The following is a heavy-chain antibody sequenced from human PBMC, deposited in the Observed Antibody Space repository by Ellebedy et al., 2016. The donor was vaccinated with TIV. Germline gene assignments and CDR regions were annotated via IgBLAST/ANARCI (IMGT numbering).Heavy chain of an antibody. V-gene: IGHV3-23*01. CDR1: GFTFSSYA. CDR3: ATQLWNTEF. CDR2: ISSGGGST. D-gene: IGHD5-18*01. Sequence: GESLKISCAASGFTFSSYAMCWVRQAPGKGLQWVSAISSGGGSTFYADSVKGRFTISRDNGKSMLFLQMDNLRVEDTGIYYCATQLWNTEFWGQGTPVIVSA. J-gene: IGHJ4*02.